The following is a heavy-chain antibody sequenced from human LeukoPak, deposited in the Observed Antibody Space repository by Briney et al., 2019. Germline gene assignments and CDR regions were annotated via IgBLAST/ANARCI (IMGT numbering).Heavy chain of an antibody. V-gene: IGHV3-30*04. CDR1: GFTFSSYA. D-gene: IGHD2-15*01. CDR2: ISYDGGNE. CDR3: ARAWSGYCSGGSCYQFDY. J-gene: IGHJ4*02. Sequence: PGRSLRLSCAASGFTFSSYAMHWVRQAPGKGLEWVAVISYDGGNEYYADSVKGRFTISRDNSKNTLYLQINSLRAEDAAVYYCARAWSGYCSGGSCYQFDYWGLGTLVTVSS.